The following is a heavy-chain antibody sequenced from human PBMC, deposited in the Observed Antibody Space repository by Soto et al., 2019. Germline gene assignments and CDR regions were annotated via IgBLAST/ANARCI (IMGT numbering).Heavy chain of an antibody. V-gene: IGHV1-24*01. D-gene: IGHD3-16*01. Sequence: ASGKVLGRVSGYTITELSMDWVRLAPGKGLEWMGGFYPEDGETIYAQNFQGRVSMTEDTSPDTAYIGLSSIRSEHTALYYCATKGHPLRPSHQKQPLRTFDIGGQGTIVTISS. CDR2: FYPEDGET. CDR3: ATKGHPLRPSHQKQPLRTFDI. CDR1: GYTITELS. J-gene: IGHJ3*02.